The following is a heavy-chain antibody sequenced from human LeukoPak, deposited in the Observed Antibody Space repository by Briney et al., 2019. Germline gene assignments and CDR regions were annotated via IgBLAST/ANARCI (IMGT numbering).Heavy chain of an antibody. CDR2: IYYSGST. CDR1: GGSISSSGYY. V-gene: IGHV4-39*01. J-gene: IGHJ4*02. Sequence: SATLSLTCTVSGGSISSSGYYWGWLRQPPGKGLEWIGSIYYSGSTYYNPSLKSRVTISVDTSKNQFSLKLSSVTAADTAVYYCASHSSGWTWGQGTLVTVSS. D-gene: IGHD6-19*01. CDR3: ASHSSGWT.